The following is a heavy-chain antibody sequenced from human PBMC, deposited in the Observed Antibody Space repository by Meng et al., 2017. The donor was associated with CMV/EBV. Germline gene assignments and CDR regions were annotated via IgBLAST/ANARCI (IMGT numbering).Heavy chain of an antibody. J-gene: IGHJ5*02. V-gene: IGHV4-34*01. CDR3: ARGLYNWNTGWFDP. D-gene: IGHD1/OR15-1a*01. CDR2: INHSGST. Sequence: SQTPSLTCAVYGGSFSGYYWSWIRQPPGKGLEWIGEINHSGSTNYNPSLKSRVTISVDTSKNQFSLKLSSVTAADTAVYYCARGLYNWNTGWFDPWGQGTLVTVSS. CDR1: GGSFSGYY.